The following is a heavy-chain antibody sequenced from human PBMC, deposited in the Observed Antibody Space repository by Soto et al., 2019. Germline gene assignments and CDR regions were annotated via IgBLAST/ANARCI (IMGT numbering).Heavy chain of an antibody. CDR3: ATGDPTVAGSDY. J-gene: IGHJ4*02. CDR2: FDPEDGET. V-gene: IGHV1-24*01. Sequence: GGSGKVSFKVSGYTVTELSIHLVRQAPGKGLEWMGGFDPEDGETIYAQKFQGRVTMTEDTSTDTAYMELSSLRSEDTAVYYCATGDPTVAGSDYWGQGTLVTVSS. D-gene: IGHD6-19*01. CDR1: GYTVTELS.